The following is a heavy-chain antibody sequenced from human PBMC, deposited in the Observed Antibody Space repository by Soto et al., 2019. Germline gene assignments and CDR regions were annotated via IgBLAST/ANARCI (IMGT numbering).Heavy chain of an antibody. CDR2: IIPILGIA. D-gene: IGHD6-19*01. Sequence: SVKVSCKASGCTFSSYTISWVRQAPGQGLEWMGRIIPILGIANYAQKFQGRVTITADKSTSTAYMELSSLRSEDTAVYYCAREGPIAVDPSWGQGTLVTVSS. J-gene: IGHJ4*02. CDR1: GCTFSSYT. CDR3: AREGPIAVDPS. V-gene: IGHV1-69*04.